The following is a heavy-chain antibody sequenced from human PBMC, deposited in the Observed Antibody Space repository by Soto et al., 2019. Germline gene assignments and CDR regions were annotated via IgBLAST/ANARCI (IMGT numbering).Heavy chain of an antibody. CDR1: GFTFSSYA. Sequence: GGSLRLSCAASGFTFSSYAMAWVRQAPGKGLEWVSVISGSGDTTYHADSVSGRSTISRDNSKNTVYLQMSSLRTEDTAIYWCAKGVRGIIIRQGMDVWGQGTTVTVSS. J-gene: IGHJ6*02. D-gene: IGHD3-10*01. CDR3: AKGVRGIIIRQGMDV. CDR2: ISGSGDTT. V-gene: IGHV3-23*01.